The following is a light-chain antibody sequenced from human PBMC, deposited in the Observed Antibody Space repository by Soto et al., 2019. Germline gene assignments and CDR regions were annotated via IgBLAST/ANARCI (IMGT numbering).Light chain of an antibody. Sequence: EMVMTQSPATLSVSPGERVTLSCRASESVHRNLAWYQQKPGQGPSLLIYYASTRATGVPDRFTGSGSGTEFTLTISSQQSEDFGVYHCQHYSNWPPTFGPGTKGEIK. CDR2: YAS. CDR1: ESVHRN. CDR3: QHYSNWPPT. V-gene: IGKV3-15*01. J-gene: IGKJ3*01.